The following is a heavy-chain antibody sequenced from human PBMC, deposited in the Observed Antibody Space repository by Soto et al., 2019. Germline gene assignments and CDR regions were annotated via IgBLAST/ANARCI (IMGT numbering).Heavy chain of an antibody. V-gene: IGHV4-4*02. CDR1: TGSTSSSSW. CDR2: IYHSGSI. D-gene: IGHD3-10*01. Sequence: PSETLSVTWAVSTGSTSSSSWWGWVRQSQGKRLEWIGEIYHSGSINCNPSLKSRVTMSVDNSKNQFSWKLSSVTAADTAGYYCARDLSSSRFYGLASDVWGQGTMVTVSS. J-gene: IGHJ3*01. CDR3: ARDLSSSRFYGLASDV.